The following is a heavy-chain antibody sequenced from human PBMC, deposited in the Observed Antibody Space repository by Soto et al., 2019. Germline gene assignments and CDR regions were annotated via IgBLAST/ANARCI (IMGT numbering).Heavy chain of an antibody. D-gene: IGHD3-16*01. CDR2: IYYSGST. CDR3: SRRYGGNFDY. CDR1: GGSISSYY. J-gene: IGHJ4*02. Sequence: QVQLQESGPGLVKPSETLSLTCTVSGGSISSYYWSWIRQPPGKGLEWIGYIYYSGSTNYNPSLKRRVTITVDTSQNQFSLKLTSGTAADKAVYYCSRRYGGNFDYWGQGTLVTVSS. V-gene: IGHV4-59*01.